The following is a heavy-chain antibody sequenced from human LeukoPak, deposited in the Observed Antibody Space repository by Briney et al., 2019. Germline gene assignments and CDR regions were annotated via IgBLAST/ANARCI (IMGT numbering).Heavy chain of an antibody. CDR2: IYYTGIT. D-gene: IGHD1-1*01. V-gene: IGHV4-39*07. CDR3: ARDRLQLQS. CDR1: GGSISTNDYY. J-gene: IGHJ5*02. Sequence: KPSETLSLTCTVSGGSISTNDYYWGWIRQPPGKGLEWIGTIYYTGITYYNPSLKSRVTISVDTSKNQFSLKLSSVTAADTAVYYCARDRLQLQSWGQGTLVTVSS.